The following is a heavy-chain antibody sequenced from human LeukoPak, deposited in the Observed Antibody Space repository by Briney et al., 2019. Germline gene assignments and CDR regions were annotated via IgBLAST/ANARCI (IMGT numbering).Heavy chain of an antibody. J-gene: IGHJ4*02. Sequence: SETLSLTCTVSGDSISSSSYYWGWIRQPPGKGLEWIGSIYYSGSTYYNPSLKSRVTISVDTSKNQFSLKLSSVTAADTAVYYCARGFSGWRFDYWGQGTLVTVSS. CDR2: IYYSGST. D-gene: IGHD6-19*01. V-gene: IGHV4-39*07. CDR1: GDSISSSSYY. CDR3: ARGFSGWRFDY.